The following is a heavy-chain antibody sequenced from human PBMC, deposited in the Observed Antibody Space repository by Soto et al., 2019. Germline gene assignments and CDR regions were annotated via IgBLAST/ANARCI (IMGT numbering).Heavy chain of an antibody. J-gene: IGHJ4*01. CDR3: ARDFYYYGSGTMGGYFDY. V-gene: IGHV3-66*01. CDR1: GLTVSSNY. Sequence: EVQLVESGGGLVQPGGSLRLSCAASGLTVSSNYMSWVRQAPGKGLEWVSGIYSGGSTYYADSVKGRFTMSRDNSKNTLYLQMNSLRAEDTAVYYCARDFYYYGSGTMGGYFDYWGHGTLVTVSS. D-gene: IGHD3-10*01. CDR2: IYSGGST.